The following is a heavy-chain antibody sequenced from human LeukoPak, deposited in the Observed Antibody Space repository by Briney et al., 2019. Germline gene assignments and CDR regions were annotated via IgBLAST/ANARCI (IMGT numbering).Heavy chain of an antibody. V-gene: IGHV3-21*01. D-gene: IGHD6-13*01. CDR3: ARGRFGSC. CDR2: ISSSGNSI. Sequence: GGSLRLSCAASGFTFSSYSMNWVRQAPGKGLEWVSSISSSGNSIYYADSVKGRFTISRDNAKNSLYLQMNSLRAEDMAVYYCARGRFGSCWGQGTLVTVSS. J-gene: IGHJ1*01. CDR1: GFTFSSYS.